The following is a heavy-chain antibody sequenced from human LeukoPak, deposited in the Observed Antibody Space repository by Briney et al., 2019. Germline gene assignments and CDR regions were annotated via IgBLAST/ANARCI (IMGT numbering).Heavy chain of an antibody. J-gene: IGHJ5*02. V-gene: IGHV4-59*01. CDR1: GGSISSYY. CDR2: IYYSGST. CDR3: ARYVAVAENWFDP. Sequence: PSETLSLTCTVSGGSISSYYWSWIRQPPGKGLEWIGYIYYSGSTNYNPSLKSRVTISVDTSKNQFTLKLSSVTAADTAVYYCARYVAVAENWFDPWGQGTLVTVSS. D-gene: IGHD6-19*01.